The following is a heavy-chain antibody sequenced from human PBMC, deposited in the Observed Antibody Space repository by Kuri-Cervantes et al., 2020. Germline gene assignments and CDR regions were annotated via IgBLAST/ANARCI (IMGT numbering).Heavy chain of an antibody. CDR3: AKESARSWYSGWFDP. CDR2: IWYDGSNK. V-gene: IGHV3-33*06. D-gene: IGHD6-13*01. CDR1: GFTFSSYG. Sequence: GESLKISCAASGFTFSSYGMHWVRQAPGKGLEWVAVIWYDGSNKYYADSVKGRFTISRDNSKNTLYLQMNSLRAEDTAVYYCAKESARSWYSGWFDPWGQGTLVTVSS. J-gene: IGHJ5*02.